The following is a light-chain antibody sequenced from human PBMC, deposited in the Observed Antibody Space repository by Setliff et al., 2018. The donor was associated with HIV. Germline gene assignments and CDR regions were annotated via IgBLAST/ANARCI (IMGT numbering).Light chain of an antibody. CDR3: NSYTASSPLV. CDR2: DVS. V-gene: IGLV2-14*03. J-gene: IGLJ3*02. CDR1: SRDVGRYNY. Sequence: QSALAQPASVSGSPGQSITISCTGTSRDVGRYNYFSWYQQHPGKVPKLTIYDVSNRPSGVSNRFSGSKSGKTASLTISGLQPEDEADYYCNSYTASSPLVFGGGTKVTVL.